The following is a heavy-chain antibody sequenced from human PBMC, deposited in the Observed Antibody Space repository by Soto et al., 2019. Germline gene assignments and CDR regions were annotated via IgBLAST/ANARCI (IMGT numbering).Heavy chain of an antibody. V-gene: IGHV1-69*01. CDR2: IIPIIGTP. CDR1: GGTFRISA. CDR3: ATGTFGVVSAQRFDS. D-gene: IGHD3-3*01. Sequence: QVQLVQSGADVKKPGSSVKVSCKASGGTFRISAISWLRQAPGQGLQWMGGIIPIIGTPNYAQKFQGRVSITADDSPSTAYMELSSLRSEDTAVYYCATGTFGVVSAQRFDSWGQGTLVTVSS. J-gene: IGHJ4*02.